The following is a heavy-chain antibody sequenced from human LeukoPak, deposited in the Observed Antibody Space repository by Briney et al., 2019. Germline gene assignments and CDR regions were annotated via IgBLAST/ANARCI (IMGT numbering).Heavy chain of an antibody. Sequence: LRLSCAASGFTFSSYAMSWIRQPPGKGLEWIGYIYYSGSTYYNPSLKSRVTISVDTSKNQFSLKLSSVTAADTAVYYCARTRYNWNYGLTDYWGQGTLVTVSS. CDR2: IYYSGST. V-gene: IGHV4-30-4*08. D-gene: IGHD1-7*01. J-gene: IGHJ4*02. CDR3: ARTRYNWNYGLTDY. CDR1: GFTFSSYA.